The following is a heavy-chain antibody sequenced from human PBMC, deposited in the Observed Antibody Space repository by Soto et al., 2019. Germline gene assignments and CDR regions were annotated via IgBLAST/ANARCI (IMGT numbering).Heavy chain of an antibody. V-gene: IGHV3-30-3*01. J-gene: IGHJ5*02. CDR2: ISYDGSNK. D-gene: IGHD6-19*01. CDR3: ARDTLDLAVAPFDP. CDR1: GFTFSSYA. Sequence: GGSLRLSCAASGFTFSSYAMHWVRQAPGKGLEWVAVISYDGSNKYYADSVKGRFTISRDNSKNTLYLQMNSLRAEDTAVYYCARDTLDLAVAPFDPWGQGTLVTVSS.